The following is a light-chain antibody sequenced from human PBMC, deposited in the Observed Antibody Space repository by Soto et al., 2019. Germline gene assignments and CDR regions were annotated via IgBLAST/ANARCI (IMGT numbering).Light chain of an antibody. CDR1: QGISSY. J-gene: IGKJ4*01. V-gene: IGKV1-9*01. Sequence: DSQLTQSPPFLSASVGDRVIITCRASQGISSYLAWYQQKPGKAPNLLIYAASTLQSGVPSRFSGSGSGTEFTLTISSLQPEDFATYYCQQLNTYPLTFGGGTKVEIK. CDR2: AAS. CDR3: QQLNTYPLT.